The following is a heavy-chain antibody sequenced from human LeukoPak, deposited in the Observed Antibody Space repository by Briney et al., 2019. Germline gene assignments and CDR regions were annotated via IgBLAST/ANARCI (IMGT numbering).Heavy chain of an antibody. CDR3: ARRPWGGMDV. CDR2: IHSGST. V-gene: IGHV4-59*01. Sequence: SETLSLTCTVSGGSISSYYWNWIRQPPGKGLEWVGYIHSGSTNYNPSLKSRVTISVDTSKNQFSLKLSSVTAADTAVYYCARRPWGGMDVWGQGTTVTVSS. CDR1: GGSISSYY. J-gene: IGHJ6*02. D-gene: IGHD1-26*01.